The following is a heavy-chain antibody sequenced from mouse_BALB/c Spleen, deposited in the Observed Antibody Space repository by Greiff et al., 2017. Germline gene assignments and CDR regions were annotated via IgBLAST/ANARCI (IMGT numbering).Heavy chain of an antibody. D-gene: IGHD1-1*01. CDR1: GFTFSSFG. V-gene: IGHV5-17*02. CDR3: ARRTHLHYGSSHYYAMDY. CDR2: ISSGSSTI. J-gene: IGHJ4*01. Sequence: EVKLVESGGGLVQPGGSRKLSCAASGFTFSSFGMHWVRQAPEKGLEWVAYISSGSSTIYYADTVKGRFTISRYNPKNTLFLQMTSLRSEDTAMYYCARRTHLHYGSSHYYAMDYWGQGTSVTVSS.